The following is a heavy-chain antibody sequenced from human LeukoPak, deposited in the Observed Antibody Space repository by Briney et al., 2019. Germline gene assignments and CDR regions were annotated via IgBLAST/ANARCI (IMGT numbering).Heavy chain of an antibody. CDR3: AREGEIGYDLSDY. Sequence: ASVKVSCEASRYTFTNYYMNWVRQAPGQGLEWMGIINPSGGSTSYAQKFQGRVTVTRDTSTSTVYMELSSLRSEDTAMYYCAREGEIGYDLSDYWGQGTLVTVSS. V-gene: IGHV1-46*01. D-gene: IGHD5-12*01. J-gene: IGHJ4*02. CDR1: RYTFTNYY. CDR2: INPSGGST.